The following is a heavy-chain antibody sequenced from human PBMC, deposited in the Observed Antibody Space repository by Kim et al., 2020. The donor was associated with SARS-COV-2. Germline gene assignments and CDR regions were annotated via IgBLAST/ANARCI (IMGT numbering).Heavy chain of an antibody. CDR3: AREAVAGSFDY. V-gene: IGHV1-3*01. CDR2: INGGNGNT. D-gene: IGHD6-19*01. J-gene: IGHJ4*02. Sequence: ASVKVSCKASGYTITTFALYWVRRAPGQSLEWMGWINGGNGNTRYSQKFQARVSITRDTSATTAYLELSGLRSEDTAVYYCAREAVAGSFDYWGQGTLVTGSS. CDR1: GYTITTFA.